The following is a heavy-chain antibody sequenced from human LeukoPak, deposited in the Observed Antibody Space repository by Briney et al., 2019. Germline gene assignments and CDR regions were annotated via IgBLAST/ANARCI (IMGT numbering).Heavy chain of an antibody. CDR1: GFMFGDYA. Sequence: PGRFLRLSCAASGFMFGDYAMHWARQAPGKGLEWVAGIHYNSGHSGYADSVKGRFTISRDNAKNSLYLQMNSLRAEDTAVYYCARAAGYPGGGFDYWGQGTLVTVSS. CDR3: ARAAGYPGGGFDY. D-gene: IGHD5-12*01. V-gene: IGHV3-9*01. J-gene: IGHJ4*02. CDR2: IHYNSGHS.